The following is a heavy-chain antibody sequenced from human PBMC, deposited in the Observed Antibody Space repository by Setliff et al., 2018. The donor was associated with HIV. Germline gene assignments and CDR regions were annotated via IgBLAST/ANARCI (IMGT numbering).Heavy chain of an antibody. CDR1: DYTFSNYG. D-gene: IGHD2-21*01. J-gene: IGHJ3*02. Sequence: ASVQVSCKASDYTFSNYGIYWVRQAPGQGLEWMGWISDYNGNTNYEEKFHGRVTMTTDTSTSTAYMEVRSLTYDDTAVYYCARAAGGNSVENGFDIWGQGTMVTVSS. V-gene: IGHV1-18*01. CDR3: ARAAGGNSVENGFDI. CDR2: ISDYNGNT.